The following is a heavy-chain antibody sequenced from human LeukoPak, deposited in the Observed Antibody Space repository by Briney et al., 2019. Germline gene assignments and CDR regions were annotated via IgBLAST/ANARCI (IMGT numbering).Heavy chain of an antibody. Sequence: PGGSLRLSCAASGFTFSSYAMHWVRQAPGKGLEWVAVISYDGGNKYYADSVKGRFTISRDNSKNTLYLQMNSLRAEDTAVYYCARDVGIAASSSFDYWGQGTLVTVSS. CDR2: ISYDGGNK. J-gene: IGHJ4*02. D-gene: IGHD6-13*01. V-gene: IGHV3-30*04. CDR1: GFTFSSYA. CDR3: ARDVGIAASSSFDY.